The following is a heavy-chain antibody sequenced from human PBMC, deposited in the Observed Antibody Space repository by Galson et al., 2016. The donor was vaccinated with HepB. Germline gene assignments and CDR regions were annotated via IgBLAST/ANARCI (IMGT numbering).Heavy chain of an antibody. J-gene: IGHJ5*01. CDR1: PGSLVNDGYY. V-gene: IGHV4-39*01. CDR3: AGHRGGRLPRPEARFPGFDS. CDR2: VYYSGTT. D-gene: IGHD3-10*01. Sequence: SETLSLTCGVSPGSLVNDGYYWAWVRQSPAKGLEWLGSVYYSGTTNYTPSLRTRVTLSVDPSKNQLSLKVRYVAASDTAIYYRAGHRGGRLPRPEARFPGFDSWGQGTPVTVSS.